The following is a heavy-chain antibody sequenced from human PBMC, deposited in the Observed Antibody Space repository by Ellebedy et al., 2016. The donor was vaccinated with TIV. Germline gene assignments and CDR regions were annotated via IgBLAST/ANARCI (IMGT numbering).Heavy chain of an antibody. D-gene: IGHD2-15*01. Sequence: GESLKISXAASGVTFNTYAVNWVRQAPGKGLEWVSVISDSGGSTYYADSVKGRFTISRDNARNSLFLQMNSLRGEDTAVYYCAGLPAISDYFFHYYMDVWGKGTTVSVSS. CDR1: GVTFNTYA. V-gene: IGHV3-23*01. J-gene: IGHJ6*03. CDR2: ISDSGGST. CDR3: AGLPAISDYFFHYYMDV.